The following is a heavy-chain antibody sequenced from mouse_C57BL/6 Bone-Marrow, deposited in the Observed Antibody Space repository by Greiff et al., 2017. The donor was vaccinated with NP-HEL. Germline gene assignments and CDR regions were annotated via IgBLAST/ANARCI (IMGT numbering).Heavy chain of an antibody. CDR3: ATGSPYDYGSSPFAY. D-gene: IGHD1-1*01. CDR1: GYPITSGYY. V-gene: IGHV3-6*01. CDR2: ISYDGSN. Sequence: EVQLQQSGPGLVKPSQSLSLTCSVTGYPITSGYYWNWIRQFPGNKLEWMGYISYDGSNNYNPSLKNRISITRDTSKNQFFLKLNSVTTEDTATYYCATGSPYDYGSSPFAYWGQGTLVTVSA. J-gene: IGHJ3*01.